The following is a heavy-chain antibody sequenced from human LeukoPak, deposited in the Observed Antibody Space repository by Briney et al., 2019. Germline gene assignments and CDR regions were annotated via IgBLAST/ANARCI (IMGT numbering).Heavy chain of an antibody. V-gene: IGHV1-24*01. CDR1: GHSLSELS. CDR2: FDPEDGET. CDR3: ARDKGRNWGQVASY. Sequence: ASVKVSCKASGHSLSELSTHWVRQAPGKGLEWMGGFDPEDGETICAQKFQGRVTMTEDTSTGTAYIELRGLRPDDTAVYYCARDKGRNWGQVASYWGQGTLVTVSS. D-gene: IGHD7-27*01. J-gene: IGHJ4*02.